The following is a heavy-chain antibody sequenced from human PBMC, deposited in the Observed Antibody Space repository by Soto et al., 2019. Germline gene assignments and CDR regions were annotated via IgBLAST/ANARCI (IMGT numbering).Heavy chain of an antibody. J-gene: IGHJ5*02. CDR1: GGSISSYY. D-gene: IGHD6-13*01. Sequence: SETLSLTCTVSGGSISSYYWSWIRQPPGKGLEWIGYIYYSGSTNYNPSLKSRVTISVDTSKNQFSLKLSSVSAADTAVYYCARALGSSWGPGWFDPWGQGTLVTVSS. CDR2: IYYSGST. V-gene: IGHV4-59*01. CDR3: ARALGSSWGPGWFDP.